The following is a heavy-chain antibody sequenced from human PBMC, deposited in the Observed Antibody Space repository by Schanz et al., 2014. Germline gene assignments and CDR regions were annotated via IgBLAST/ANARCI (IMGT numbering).Heavy chain of an antibody. CDR3: AKSQGSSFDS. J-gene: IGHJ4*02. V-gene: IGHV3-23*01. CDR2: ISDSGDTA. CDR1: GFTFTNYA. Sequence: DVQLLESGGGLVQPGGSLRLSCAASGFTFTNYAMSWVRQAPGKGLEWVSLISDSGDTAYYADSVKGRFTISRDNPKNTLYLQMNSLRAEDTAVYYCAKSQGSSFDSWGQGTLVTVSS. D-gene: IGHD6-13*01.